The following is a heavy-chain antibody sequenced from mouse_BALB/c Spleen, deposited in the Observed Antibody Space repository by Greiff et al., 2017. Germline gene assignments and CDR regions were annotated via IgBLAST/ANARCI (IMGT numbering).Heavy chain of an antibody. CDR2: IYPGDGDT. CDR1: GYAFSSYW. V-gene: IGHV1-80*01. D-gene: IGHD2-1*01. CDR3: ARDGNYAWFAY. Sequence: VKLVESGAELVRPGSSVKISCKASGYAFSSYWMNWVKQRPGQGLEWIGQIYPGDGDTNYNGKFKGKATLTADKSSSTAYMQLSSLTSEDSAVYFCARDGNYAWFAYWGQGTLVTVSA. J-gene: IGHJ3*01.